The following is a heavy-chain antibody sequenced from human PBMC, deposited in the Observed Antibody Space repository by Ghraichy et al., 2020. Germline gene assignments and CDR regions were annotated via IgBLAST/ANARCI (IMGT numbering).Heavy chain of an antibody. J-gene: IGHJ5*02. D-gene: IGHD5-12*01. CDR2: ISSSSSTI. CDR1: KITFTHYS. CDR3: ARDFVGYSGYA. V-gene: IGHV3-48*02. Sequence: GESLNISCAASKITFTHYSIHLIRQAPVKGLECVSYISSSSSTIYYADSVKGRFTISRDNAKNSLYLQMNSLRDEDTAVYYCARDFVGYSGYAWGQGTLVTVS.